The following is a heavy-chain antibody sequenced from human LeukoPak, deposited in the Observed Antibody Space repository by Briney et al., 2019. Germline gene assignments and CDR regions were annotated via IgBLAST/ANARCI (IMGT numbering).Heavy chain of an antibody. V-gene: IGHV3-30*04. CDR3: ARDHVGFGEFIRGGFDY. CDR2: ISYDGSNK. J-gene: IGHJ4*02. CDR1: GFTFRSYA. Sequence: WRSPRLSCAATGFTFRSYAMHWVRKARATGLARVAVISYDGSNKNYADSVKGRFTISRDNSKSTLYLQMNSLRAEDTAVYYCARDHVGFGEFIRGGFDYWGQGTLVTVSS. D-gene: IGHD3-10*01.